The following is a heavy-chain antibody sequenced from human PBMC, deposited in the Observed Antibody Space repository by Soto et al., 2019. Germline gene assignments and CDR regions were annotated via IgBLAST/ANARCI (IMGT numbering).Heavy chain of an antibody. V-gene: IGHV3-64*01. CDR2: ISSNGGST. D-gene: IGHD3-9*01. CDR1: GFTFSSYS. CDR3: ARGYVYYDILTGSDY. J-gene: IGHJ4*02. Sequence: PGGSLRLSCAASGFTFSSYSMHWVRQAPGKGLEYVSAISSNGGSTYYANSVKGRFTISRDNSKNTLYLQMGSLRAEDMAVYYCARGYVYYDILTGSDYWGQGTLVTVSS.